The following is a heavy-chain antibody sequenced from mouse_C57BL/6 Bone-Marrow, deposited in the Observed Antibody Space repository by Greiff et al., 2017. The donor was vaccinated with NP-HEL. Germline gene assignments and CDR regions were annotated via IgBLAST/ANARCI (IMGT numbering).Heavy chain of an antibody. CDR2: INPGSGGT. Sequence: VQLQESGAELVRPGTSVKVSCKASGYAFTNYLIEWVKQRPGQGLEWIGVINPGSGGTNYNEKFKGKATLTADKSSSTAYMQLSSLTSEDSAVYFCARNGNFPDYWGQGTTLTVSS. J-gene: IGHJ2*01. D-gene: IGHD2-1*01. CDR1: GYAFTNYL. CDR3: ARNGNFPDY. V-gene: IGHV1-54*01.